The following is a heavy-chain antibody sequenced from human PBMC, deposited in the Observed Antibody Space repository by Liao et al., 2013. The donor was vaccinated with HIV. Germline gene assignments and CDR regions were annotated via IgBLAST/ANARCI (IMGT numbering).Heavy chain of an antibody. CDR3: ARGGSYNWFDP. V-gene: IGHV4-4*07. Sequence: QVHLQESGPGLVKPSETLSLTCSVSGGSFTTYYWSWIRHPAGKGLEWIGRIYDSGTANYNPSLRSRVTMSVDTSKNQFSLKLSSVTAADTAVYYCARGGSYNWFDPWGQGTLVTVSS. D-gene: IGHD3-10*01. J-gene: IGHJ5*02. CDR1: GGSFTTYY. CDR2: IYDSGTA.